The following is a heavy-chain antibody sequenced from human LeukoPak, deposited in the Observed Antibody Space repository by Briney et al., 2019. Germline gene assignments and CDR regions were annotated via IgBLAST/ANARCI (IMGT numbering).Heavy chain of an antibody. Sequence: GGSLRLSCAASGFTFSSYAMTWVRQAPGKGLEWVSAISGSGGSTYYADSVKGRFTISRDNSKNTLYLQMNSLRAEDTAVYYCAKPKAGYCSDGSCYYDYWGQGTLVTVSS. V-gene: IGHV3-23*01. J-gene: IGHJ4*02. D-gene: IGHD2-15*01. CDR1: GFTFSSYA. CDR2: ISGSGGST. CDR3: AKPKAGYCSDGSCYYDY.